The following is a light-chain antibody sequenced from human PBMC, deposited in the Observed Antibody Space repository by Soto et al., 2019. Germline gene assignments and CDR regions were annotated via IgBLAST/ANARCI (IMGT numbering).Light chain of an antibody. CDR3: CSYTSSSTLV. V-gene: IGLV2-14*01. J-gene: IGLJ2*01. CDR1: SSDVGGYNY. Sequence: QSALTQPASVSGSPGQSITISCTGTSSDVGGYNYVYWYQQHPGKAPKLMIYDDSNRPSGVSNRFSGSKSGNTASLTIPGLQAEDEDDYYCCSYTSSSTLVFGGGTKLTVL. CDR2: DDS.